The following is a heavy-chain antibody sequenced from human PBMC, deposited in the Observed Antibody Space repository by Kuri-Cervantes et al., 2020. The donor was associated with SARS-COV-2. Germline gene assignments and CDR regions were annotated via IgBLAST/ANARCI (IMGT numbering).Heavy chain of an antibody. V-gene: IGHV4-38-2*01. CDR1: GYSISSGYY. J-gene: IGHJ5*02. D-gene: IGHD5-18*01. CDR3: ARLGGYRSGYNWFDP. CDR2: IYHSGST. Sequence: SETLSLTCAVSGYSISSGYYWGWIRQPPGKGLEWIGSIYHSGSTNYNPSLKSRVTISVDTSKNQFSLKLSSVTAADTAVYYCARLGGYRSGYNWFDPWGQGTLVTVSS.